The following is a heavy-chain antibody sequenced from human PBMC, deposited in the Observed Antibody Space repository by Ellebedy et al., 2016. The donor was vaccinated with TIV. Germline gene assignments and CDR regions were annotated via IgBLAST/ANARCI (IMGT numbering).Heavy chain of an antibody. J-gene: IGHJ5*02. Sequence: GESLKISCAASGFKFSSYAMHWVCQAPGKGLEWMAIISNDESNKYYIDSVKGRFTISRDNSKNTVYLQMNSLRVEDTAVYFCAGGNRTFDPWGQGTLVTVSS. CDR3: AGGNRTFDP. D-gene: IGHD1-14*01. CDR1: GFKFSSYA. V-gene: IGHV3-33*01. CDR2: ISNDESNK.